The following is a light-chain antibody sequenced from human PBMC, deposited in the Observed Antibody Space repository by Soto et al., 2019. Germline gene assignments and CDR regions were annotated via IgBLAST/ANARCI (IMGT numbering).Light chain of an antibody. Sequence: EVVLTQSPAALSLSPGARAPLSCRASQSLTSYLAWYQQKPGQAPRLLIYDASNRATGIPPRFSGSGSGTDFTLTISSLEPEDFAIYYCQQRSNWPATFGGGTKVDIK. J-gene: IGKJ4*01. V-gene: IGKV3-11*01. CDR2: DAS. CDR1: QSLTSY. CDR3: QQRSNWPAT.